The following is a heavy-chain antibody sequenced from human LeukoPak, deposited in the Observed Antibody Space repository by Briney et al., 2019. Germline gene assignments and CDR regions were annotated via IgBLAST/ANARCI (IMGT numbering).Heavy chain of an antibody. J-gene: IGHJ3*02. D-gene: IGHD6-13*01. CDR2: ISYDGSSK. Sequence: GGSLRLSCVASSFTFTIYGMHWVRQAPGKGLEWVAFISYDGSSKNYADSVKGRFTISRDNSKNTLLLQMNSLTAEDTAVYYCAKEKQQVVQVGAFDIWGHGTMVTVSS. V-gene: IGHV3-30*18. CDR1: SFTFTIYG. CDR3: AKEKQQVVQVGAFDI.